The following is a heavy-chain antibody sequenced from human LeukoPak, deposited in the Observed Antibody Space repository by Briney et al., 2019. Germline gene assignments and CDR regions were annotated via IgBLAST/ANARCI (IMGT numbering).Heavy chain of an antibody. V-gene: IGHV4-61*02. J-gene: IGHJ4*02. CDR3: ARAFGGDPYYFDY. CDR1: GGSISSGSYY. D-gene: IGHD3-10*01. CDR2: IYTSGST. Sequence: SQTLSLTCTVSGGSISSGSYYLSWIRQPAGKGLEWIGRIYTSGSTNYNPSLKSRVTISVDTSKNQFSLKLSSVTAAATAVYYCARAFGGDPYYFDYWGQGTLVTVSS.